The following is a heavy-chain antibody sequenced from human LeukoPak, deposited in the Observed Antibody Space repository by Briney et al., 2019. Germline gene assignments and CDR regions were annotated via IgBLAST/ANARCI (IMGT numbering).Heavy chain of an antibody. J-gene: IGHJ4*02. V-gene: IGHV4-4*02. CDR2: VHLDGRT. D-gene: IGHD3-3*01. Sequence: SETLSLTCGVSGGSIDSTNYWSWVRQAPGKGLEWIGEVHLDGRTNYNPSLKSRLIMSVDLPENHISLKLTSVTAADMAVYYCAREGGFYRPLDYSGQGTLVTVSS. CDR3: AREGGFYRPLDY. CDR1: GGSIDSTNY.